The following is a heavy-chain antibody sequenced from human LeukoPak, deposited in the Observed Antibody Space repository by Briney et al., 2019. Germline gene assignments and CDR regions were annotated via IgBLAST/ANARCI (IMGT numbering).Heavy chain of an antibody. V-gene: IGHV4-59*01. CDR1: GGSISSYY. CDR2: ISYSGST. Sequence: SETLSLTCTVSGGSISSYYWIWLRQPPGKGLEWIGYISYSGSTNYNPSLKSRVTISVDTSKNQFSLKLSSVTAADTAVYYCARDLSGWAYFDYWGQGTLVTVSS. D-gene: IGHD6-19*01. CDR3: ARDLSGWAYFDY. J-gene: IGHJ4*02.